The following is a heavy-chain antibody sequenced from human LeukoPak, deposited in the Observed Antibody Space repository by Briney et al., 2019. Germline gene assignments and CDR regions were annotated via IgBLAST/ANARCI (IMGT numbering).Heavy chain of an antibody. V-gene: IGHV4-59*12. Sequence: SETLSLTCTVSGGSISSYYWSWIRQPPGKGLEWIGYIYYSGSTNYNPSLKSRVTISVDTSKNQFSLKLSSVTAADTAVYYCARDRVLGYCSGGSCYHHKNKLPYYYGMDVWGQGTTVTVSS. CDR2: IYYSGST. CDR1: GGSISSYY. D-gene: IGHD2-15*01. CDR3: ARDRVLGYCSGGSCYHHKNKLPYYYGMDV. J-gene: IGHJ6*02.